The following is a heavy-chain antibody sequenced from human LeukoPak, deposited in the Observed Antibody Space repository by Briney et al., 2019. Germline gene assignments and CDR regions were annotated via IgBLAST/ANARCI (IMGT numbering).Heavy chain of an antibody. Sequence: GASVKVSCKASGYTFTSYGISWVRQAPGQGLEWMGWISAYNGNTNYAQKLQGRVTMTTDTSTSTAYMELGSLRSDDTAVYFCARVGALGSGSYYTDFDYWGQGTLVTVSS. D-gene: IGHD3-10*01. CDR1: GYTFTSYG. J-gene: IGHJ4*02. CDR2: ISAYNGNT. CDR3: ARVGALGSGSYYTDFDY. V-gene: IGHV1-18*04.